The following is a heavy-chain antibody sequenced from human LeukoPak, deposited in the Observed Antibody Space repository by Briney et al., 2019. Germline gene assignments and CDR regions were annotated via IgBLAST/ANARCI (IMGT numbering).Heavy chain of an antibody. CDR2: ISSSSSTI. J-gene: IGHJ4*02. Sequence: PGGSLRLSCAASGFTFSSYSMNWVRQAPGKGLEWVSRISSSSSTIYYADSVKGRFTISRDNAKNPLYLQMNSLRAEDTAVYYCARDGRYCSSTSCYFDYWGQGTLVTVSS. D-gene: IGHD2-2*01. CDR3: ARDGRYCSSTSCYFDY. CDR1: GFTFSSYS. V-gene: IGHV3-48*01.